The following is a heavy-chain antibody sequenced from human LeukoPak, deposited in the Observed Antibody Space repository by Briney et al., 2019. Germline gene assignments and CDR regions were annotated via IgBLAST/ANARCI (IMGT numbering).Heavy chain of an antibody. CDR3: ARDLAYCGGDCGH. V-gene: IGHV3-21*01. J-gene: IGHJ4*02. Sequence: KPGGSLRLSCAASGFTFSSNSMNWVRQAPGKGLEWVSSISGSGTYIYYADSVKGRFTISRDNAKNSVYLQMNSLRAEDTAVYYRARDLAYCGGDCGHWGQGTLVTVSP. CDR1: GFTFSSNS. CDR2: ISGSGTYI. D-gene: IGHD2-21*01.